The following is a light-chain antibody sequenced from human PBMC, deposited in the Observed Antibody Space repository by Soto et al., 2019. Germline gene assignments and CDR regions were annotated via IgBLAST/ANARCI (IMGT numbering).Light chain of an antibody. J-gene: IGKJ2*01. Sequence: ESELTQSQGTLSLSPGERVTLSCRASQTFGRTYLAWYQQKPSQSPRLLIYDASIQSTGIPDTFSGSRSAADFILTIIRLEPADVAVYYCRQYGTSPFYTFGQGTKLEIK. CDR3: RQYGTSPFYT. CDR1: QTFGRTY. V-gene: IGKV3-20*01. CDR2: DAS.